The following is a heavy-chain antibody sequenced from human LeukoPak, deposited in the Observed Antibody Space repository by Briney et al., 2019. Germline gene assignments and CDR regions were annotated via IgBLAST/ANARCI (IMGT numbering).Heavy chain of an antibody. D-gene: IGHD1-26*01. Sequence: ASVKVSCKSSGFTFTDEYIHWVRQAPGQGLEWMGWINPYSGAINYAQKFQGRVTLTGDTSISTAYMELSRLTSGDTAVYYCATERGIVGASVGFDYWGQGTLVTVSS. CDR2: INPYSGAI. CDR3: ATERGIVGASVGFDY. CDR1: GFTFTDEY. V-gene: IGHV1-2*02. J-gene: IGHJ4*02.